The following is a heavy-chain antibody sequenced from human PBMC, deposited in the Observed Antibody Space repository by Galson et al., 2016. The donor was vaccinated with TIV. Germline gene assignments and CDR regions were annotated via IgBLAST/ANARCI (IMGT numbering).Heavy chain of an antibody. CDR3: VRGGLEPFDY. CDR2: TNVDGSST. CDR1: GFPFSSYS. J-gene: IGHJ4*01. V-gene: IGHV3-74*01. D-gene: IGHD3/OR15-3a*01. Sequence: SLRLSCAVSGFPFSSYSMNWVRQAPEKGLVWISRTNVDGSSTSYADSVKGRVTISRDNARNTLYLLMNSLRVEDTAVYYCVRGGLEPFDYWGHGTLVTVSS.